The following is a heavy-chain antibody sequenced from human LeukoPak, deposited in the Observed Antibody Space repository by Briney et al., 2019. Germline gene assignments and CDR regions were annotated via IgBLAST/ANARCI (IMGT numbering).Heavy chain of an antibody. CDR3: TTPPYYCGGDCYFDY. CDR1: GFTFSSYW. Sequence: GGSLRLSCAASGFTFSSYWMNWVRQAPGKGLEWVGRIKSKTDGGTTDYAAPVKGRFTISRDDSKNTLYLQMNSLKTEDTAVYYCTTPPYYCGGDCYFDYWGQGTLVTVSS. V-gene: IGHV3-15*07. D-gene: IGHD2-21*02. CDR2: IKSKTDGGTT. J-gene: IGHJ4*02.